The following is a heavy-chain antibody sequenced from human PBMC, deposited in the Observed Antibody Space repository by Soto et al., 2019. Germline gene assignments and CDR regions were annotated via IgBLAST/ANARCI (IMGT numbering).Heavy chain of an antibody. CDR2: ISGSGGST. Sequence: GGSLRLSCAASGFTFSSYXMSWVRQAPGKGLEWVSAISGSGGSTYYADSVKGRFTISRDNSKNTLYLQMNSLRAEDTAVYYCAKENGYSSSWFEFDYWGQGTLVTVSS. CDR1: GFTFSSYX. D-gene: IGHD6-13*01. J-gene: IGHJ4*02. CDR3: AKENGYSSSWFEFDY. V-gene: IGHV3-23*01.